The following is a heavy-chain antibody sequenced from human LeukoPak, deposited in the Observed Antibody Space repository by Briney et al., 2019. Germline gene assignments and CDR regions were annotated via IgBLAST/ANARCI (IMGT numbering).Heavy chain of an antibody. CDR3: AKAFEYSSSSAMGDY. Sequence: GGSLRLSCAASGFTFSDYAMSWVRQAPGKGLEWVSAISGSGGSTYYADSVKGRFTISRDNSKNTLYLQMNSLRAEDTAVYYCAKAFEYSSSSAMGDYWGQGTLVTVSS. D-gene: IGHD6-6*01. V-gene: IGHV3-23*01. CDR2: ISGSGGST. CDR1: GFTFSDYA. J-gene: IGHJ4*02.